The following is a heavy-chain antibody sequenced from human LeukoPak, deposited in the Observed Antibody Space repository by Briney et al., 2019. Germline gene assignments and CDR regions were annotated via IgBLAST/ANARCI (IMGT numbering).Heavy chain of an antibody. CDR3: ARRTPRRHADIVVVVAAAFDY. D-gene: IGHD2-15*01. J-gene: IGHJ4*02. CDR2: INHSGST. CDR1: GGSFSGYY. V-gene: IGHV4-34*01. Sequence: PSETLSLTCAVYGGSFSGYYWSWIRQPPGKGLEWIGEINHSGSTNYNPSLKSRVTISVDTSKNQFSLKLSSVTAADTAVYYCARRTPRRHADIVVVVAAAFDYWGQGTLVTVSS.